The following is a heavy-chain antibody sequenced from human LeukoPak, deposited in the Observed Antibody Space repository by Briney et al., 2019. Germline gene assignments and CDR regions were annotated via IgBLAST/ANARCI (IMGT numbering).Heavy chain of an antibody. CDR2: ISSSSSYI. CDR3: ARDTPEYGDSPDAFDI. Sequence: GGSLRLSCAASGFTFSSYSMNWVRQAPGKGLEWVASISSSSSYIYYADSVKGRFTISRDNAKNSLYLQMNSLRDEDTAVYYCARDTPEYGDSPDAFDIWGQGTMVTVSS. D-gene: IGHD4-17*01. CDR1: GFTFSSYS. V-gene: IGHV3-21*01. J-gene: IGHJ3*02.